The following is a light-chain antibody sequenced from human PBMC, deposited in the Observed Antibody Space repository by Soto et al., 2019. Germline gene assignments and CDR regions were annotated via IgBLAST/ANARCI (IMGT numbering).Light chain of an antibody. CDR2: DVS. CDR3: TSYRTSDTLYV. V-gene: IGLV2-14*03. Sequence: QSVLTQPASVSGSPGQSITISCTGTSSDVGGYNYVSWYQQYPGKAPRLMIYDVSYRPSGVSYRFSGSKSGNTASLTISGLQTEDEADYYCTSYRTSDTLYVFGTGTKVTVL. J-gene: IGLJ1*01. CDR1: SSDVGGYNY.